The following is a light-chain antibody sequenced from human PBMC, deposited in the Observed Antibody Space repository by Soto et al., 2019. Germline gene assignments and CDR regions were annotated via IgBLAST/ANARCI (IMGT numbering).Light chain of an antibody. V-gene: IGKV3-11*01. CDR3: QQRTNWPPT. CDR1: HSVRND. CDR2: SAS. Sequence: EIVLTQSPATLSLSPGERATLSCRASHSVRNDLVWYHQKPGQAPRVLIYSASNRATGIPARFSGSGSGTDFTLTISSLEPEDFAVYYCQQRTNWPPTFGGGTKVEMK. J-gene: IGKJ4*01.